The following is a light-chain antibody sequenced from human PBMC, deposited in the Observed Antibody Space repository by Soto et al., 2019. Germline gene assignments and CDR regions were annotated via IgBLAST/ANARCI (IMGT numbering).Light chain of an antibody. CDR1: QSISSW. J-gene: IGKJ3*01. CDR2: DAS. V-gene: IGKV1-5*01. Sequence: DIQMTQSPSTLSAFVGDRVTITCRASQSISSWLAWYQQKPGKAPKLLTYDASDLETGVPSRFSGSGSGTDFTFTISNLQPEDFATYYCQQYDSLPFTFGPGTKVDIK. CDR3: QQYDSLPFT.